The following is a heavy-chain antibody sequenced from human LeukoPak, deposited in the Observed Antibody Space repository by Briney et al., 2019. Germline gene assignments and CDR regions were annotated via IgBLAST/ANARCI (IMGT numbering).Heavy chain of an antibody. Sequence: MSGGSLRLSCAASGFTFSSYWMSWIRQPPGKGLEWIGYIYFVGSADYNPSLKSRVTISLDKSRKQVSLNLNSVTAADTAVYYCARTSASYYYYMDVWGKGTAVTISS. CDR1: GFTFSSYW. V-gene: IGHV4-59*01. CDR2: IYFVGSA. D-gene: IGHD3-3*01. CDR3: ARTSASYYYYMDV. J-gene: IGHJ6*03.